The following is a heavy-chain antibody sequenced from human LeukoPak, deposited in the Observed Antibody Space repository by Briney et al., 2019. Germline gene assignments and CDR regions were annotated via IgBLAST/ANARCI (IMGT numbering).Heavy chain of an antibody. J-gene: IGHJ4*02. CDR3: ARSSEGY. CDR1: GFTFSSHW. CDR2: IKEDGSEK. V-gene: IGHV3-7*01. D-gene: IGHD1-26*01. Sequence: PGGSLRLSCAASGFTFSSHWMSWVRQAPGKGLEWVANIKEDGSEKYYLDSVKGRFTISRDNAKNSLYLQMNSLRAEDTAVYYCARSSEGYWGQGTLVTVSS.